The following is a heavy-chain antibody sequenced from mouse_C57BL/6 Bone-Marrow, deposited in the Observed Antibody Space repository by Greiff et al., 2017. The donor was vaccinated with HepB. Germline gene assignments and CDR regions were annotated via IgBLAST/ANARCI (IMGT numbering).Heavy chain of an antibody. D-gene: IGHD4-1*01. J-gene: IGHJ1*03. Sequence: QVQLQQPGAELVMPGASVKLSCKASGYTFTSYWMHWVKQRPGQGLEWIGEIDPSDSYTNYNQKFKGKSTLTVDKSSSTAYMQLSSLTSEDSAVYFCAGGGLTGTLYWYFDVWGTGTAVTVSA. CDR1: GYTFTSYW. CDR3: AGGGLTGTLYWYFDV. CDR2: IDPSDSYT. V-gene: IGHV1-69*01.